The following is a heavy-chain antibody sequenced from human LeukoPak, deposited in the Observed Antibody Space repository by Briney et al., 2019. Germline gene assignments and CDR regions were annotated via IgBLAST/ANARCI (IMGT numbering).Heavy chain of an antibody. D-gene: IGHD6-19*01. J-gene: IGHJ4*02. V-gene: IGHV3-7*04. Sequence: PGGSLRLSCAASGFTFSNYWMTWVRQAPGKRLEWVANIKPDGSEISYVDSVKGRFTISRDNAKNSLYLQMNSLRAEDAAIYYCARGGWFQGYWGQGTLVTVSS. CDR3: ARGGWFQGY. CDR1: GFTFSNYW. CDR2: IKPDGSEI.